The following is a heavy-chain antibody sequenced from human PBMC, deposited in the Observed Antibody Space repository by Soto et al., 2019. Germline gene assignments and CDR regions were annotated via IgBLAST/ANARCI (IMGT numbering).Heavy chain of an antibody. CDR1: GFTFSSYW. D-gene: IGHD2-15*01. CDR2: INGDGRST. J-gene: IGHJ4*02. Sequence: GGSLRLSCAASGFTFSSYWMHWVRQAPGKGLVWVSRINGDGRSTDYADSVKGRFTISRDNAKDTLYLQMNSLRAEDTAVYYCTPLGVRGDSDCWGQGTLVTVSS. V-gene: IGHV3-74*01. CDR3: TPLGVRGDSDC.